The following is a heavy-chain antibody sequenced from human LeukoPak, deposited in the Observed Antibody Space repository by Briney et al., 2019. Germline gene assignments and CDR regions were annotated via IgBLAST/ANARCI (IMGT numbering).Heavy chain of an antibody. Sequence: SQTLSLTCAISGDSVSSNSAAWNWIRQSPSRGLEWLGRTYYRSKWYNDYAVSVKSRITINPDTSKNQFSLQLNSLSPEDTAVYYCAVYSGGTPGGVFDIGAQGTMVTVSS. CDR2: TYYRSKWYN. J-gene: IGHJ3*02. V-gene: IGHV6-1*01. CDR1: GDSVSSNSAA. CDR3: AVYSGGTPGGVFDI. D-gene: IGHD4-23*01.